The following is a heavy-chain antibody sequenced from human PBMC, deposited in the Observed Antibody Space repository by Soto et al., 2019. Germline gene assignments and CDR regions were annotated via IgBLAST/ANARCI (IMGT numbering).Heavy chain of an antibody. D-gene: IGHD3-22*01. CDR2: IYYSGST. J-gene: IGHJ5*02. V-gene: IGHV4-59*01. CDR3: ARGGYYDSSGYSGHWFDP. CDR1: GGSISSYY. Sequence: SDTLSLTCTVSGGSISSYYWSWIRQPPGKGLEWIGYIYYSGSTNYNPSLKSRVTISVDTSKSQFSLKLSSVTAADTAVYYCARGGYYDSSGYSGHWFDPWGQGTLVTV.